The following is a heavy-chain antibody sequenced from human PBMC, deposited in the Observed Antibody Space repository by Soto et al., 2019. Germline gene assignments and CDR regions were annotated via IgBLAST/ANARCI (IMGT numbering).Heavy chain of an antibody. Sequence: QVTLKESGPVLVKPTETLTLTCTVSGFSLSNARMGVSWIRQPPGKALEWLAHIFWNDETSYSPSLRSRLTISKDTSKSQVVLTMTNIDPVDTATYYCARPAHSSSWLACAYWGQGTLVTVSS. CDR1: GFSLSNARMG. V-gene: IGHV2-26*01. CDR3: ARPAHSSSWLACAY. D-gene: IGHD6-13*01. CDR2: IFWNDET. J-gene: IGHJ4*02.